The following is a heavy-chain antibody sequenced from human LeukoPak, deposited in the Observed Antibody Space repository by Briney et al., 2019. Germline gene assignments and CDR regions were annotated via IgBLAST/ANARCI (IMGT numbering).Heavy chain of an antibody. CDR2: IIPLFGTP. CDR1: GGAFSSYA. Sequence: GASVKVSCKASGGAFSSYALSWVRQAPGQGREWMGGIIPLFGTPNYAQKFQGRVTITADISTTTVYMDLNSLRSEDTAVYYCAAMYTVREVIIGDDYWGQGTLVTVSS. J-gene: IGHJ4*02. V-gene: IGHV1-69*06. D-gene: IGHD3-10*01. CDR3: AAMYTVREVIIGDDY.